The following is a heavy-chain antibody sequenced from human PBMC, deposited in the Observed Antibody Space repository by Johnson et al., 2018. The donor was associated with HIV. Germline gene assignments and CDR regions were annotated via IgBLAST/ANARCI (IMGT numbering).Heavy chain of an antibody. CDR2: IWYDGSNK. Sequence: QVQLVESGGGVVQPGRSLRLSCAASGFTFGSYGMHWVRQAPGKGLEWVAVIWYDGSNKYYADSVKGRFTISRDNSKNTLYLQMNSLRAEDTAVYYCAKDRGYGGNLDAFDIWGQGTMVTVSS. D-gene: IGHD4-23*01. V-gene: IGHV3-33*06. CDR1: GFTFGSYG. CDR3: AKDRGYGGNLDAFDI. J-gene: IGHJ3*02.